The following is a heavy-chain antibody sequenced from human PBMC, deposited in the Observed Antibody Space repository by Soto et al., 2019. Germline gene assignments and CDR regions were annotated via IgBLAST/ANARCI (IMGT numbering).Heavy chain of an antibody. V-gene: IGHV4-59*01. CDR2: IYYSGST. CDR1: GGSISSYY. Sequence: SETLSLTCTVSGGSISSYYWSWIRQPPGKGLEWIGYIYYSGSTNYNPSLKSRVTISVDTSKNQFSLKLSSVTAADTAVYYCARVDFWSGSDGTFPPAYYYGMDVWGQGTTVTVSS. CDR3: ARVDFWSGSDGTFPPAYYYGMDV. D-gene: IGHD3-3*01. J-gene: IGHJ6*02.